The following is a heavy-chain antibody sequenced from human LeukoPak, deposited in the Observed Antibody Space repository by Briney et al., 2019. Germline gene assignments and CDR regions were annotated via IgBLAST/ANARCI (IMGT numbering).Heavy chain of an antibody. CDR3: ARGDCSSTSCYSANWFDP. V-gene: IGHV6-1*01. Sequence: SQTLSLTCAISGDSVSSNSAAWNWIRQSPSRGLEWLGRTYYRSKWYNDYAVSVKSRITINPDTSKNQFPLQLNSVTPEDTAVYYCARGDCSSTSCYSANWFDPWGQGTLVTVSS. CDR1: GDSVSSNSAA. D-gene: IGHD2-2*02. CDR2: TYYRSKWYN. J-gene: IGHJ5*02.